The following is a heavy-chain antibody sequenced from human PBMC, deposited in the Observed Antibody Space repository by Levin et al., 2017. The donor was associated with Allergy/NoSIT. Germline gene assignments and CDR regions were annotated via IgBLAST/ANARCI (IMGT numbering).Heavy chain of an antibody. J-gene: IGHJ6*02. CDR3: AKDKAPGVNYYYYGMDV. D-gene: IGHD3-10*01. V-gene: IGHV3-9*01. CDR1: GFTFDDYA. Sequence: SLRLSCAASGFTFDDYAMHWVRQAPGKGLEWVSGISWNSGSIGYADSVKGRFTISRDNAKNSLYLQMNSLRAEDTALYYCAKDKAPGVNYYYYGMDVWGQGTTVTVSS. CDR2: ISWNSGSI.